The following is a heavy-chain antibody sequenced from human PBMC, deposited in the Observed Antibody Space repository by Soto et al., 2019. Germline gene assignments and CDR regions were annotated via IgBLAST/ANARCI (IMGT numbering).Heavy chain of an antibody. D-gene: IGHD3-16*01. J-gene: IGHJ4*02. CDR2: IKQDGSEK. Sequence: GGSLRLSCAASGFTFSSYWMSWVRQAPGKGLEWVANIKQDGSEKYYVDSVKGRFTISRDNAKNSLYLQMNSLRAEDTAVYYCARARIGATYYFDYWGQGTLVTVSS. CDR3: ARARIGATYYFDY. V-gene: IGHV3-7*01. CDR1: GFTFSSYW.